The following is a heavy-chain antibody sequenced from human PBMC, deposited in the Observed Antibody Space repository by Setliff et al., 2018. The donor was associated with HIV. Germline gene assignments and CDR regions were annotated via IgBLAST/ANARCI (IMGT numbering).Heavy chain of an antibody. CDR1: GGSFSGYY. D-gene: IGHD2-15*01. J-gene: IGHJ5*02. Sequence: PSETLSLTCAVYGGSFSGYYWSWIRQPPGKGLEWIGNVYHTGSTNYSPSLKSRVTISVDTSKNQFSLKLNSVTAADTAVYYCARSSLHCGGGSCYLTWFDPWGQGTLVTVSS. CDR2: VYHTGST. V-gene: IGHV4-34*01. CDR3: ARSSLHCGGGSCYLTWFDP.